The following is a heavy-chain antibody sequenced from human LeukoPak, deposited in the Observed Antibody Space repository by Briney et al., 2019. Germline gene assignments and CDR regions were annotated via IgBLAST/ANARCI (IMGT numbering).Heavy chain of an antibody. D-gene: IGHD5-24*01. Sequence: SETLSLTCAVSGGAISNHFCSWIRQPAGKGLEWIGRVSTSGSTYYNPSLKSRVTMSADTSKNQFSLKLTSMTAAATAVYYCARVNLQAADGLDYWGQGTLVTVSS. J-gene: IGHJ4*02. CDR1: GGAISNHF. CDR2: VSTSGST. V-gene: IGHV4-4*07. CDR3: ARVNLQAADGLDY.